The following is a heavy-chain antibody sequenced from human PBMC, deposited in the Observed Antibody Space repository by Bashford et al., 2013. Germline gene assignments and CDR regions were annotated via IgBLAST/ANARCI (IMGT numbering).Heavy chain of an antibody. CDR3: ARGGLNYYDISGYYSSFDF. D-gene: IGHD3-22*01. CDR1: GYTVTDYH. J-gene: IGHJ4*02. V-gene: IGHV1-18*04. CDR2: ISVSNGKT. Sequence: ASVKVSCTASGYTVTDYHVHWVRQAPGQGLEWMGWISVSNGKTNYAQKLQGRVTLTTDTSTATAYMELKSLTSDDTAVYYCARGGLNYYDISGYYSSFDFWGQGTLVTVSS.